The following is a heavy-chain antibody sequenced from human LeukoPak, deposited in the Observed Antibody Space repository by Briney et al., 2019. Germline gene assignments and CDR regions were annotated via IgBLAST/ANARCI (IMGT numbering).Heavy chain of an antibody. D-gene: IGHD3-10*01. CDR3: ARDSWFGELFDY. Sequence: PGGSLRLSCAASGLTFSSYWMSWVRQAPGKGLEWVANMKQDGSEKYYVDSVKGRFTISRDNAKNSLYLQMNSLRAEDTAVYYCARDSWFGELFDYWGQGTLVTVSS. CDR2: MKQDGSEK. CDR1: GLTFSSYW. V-gene: IGHV3-7*01. J-gene: IGHJ4*02.